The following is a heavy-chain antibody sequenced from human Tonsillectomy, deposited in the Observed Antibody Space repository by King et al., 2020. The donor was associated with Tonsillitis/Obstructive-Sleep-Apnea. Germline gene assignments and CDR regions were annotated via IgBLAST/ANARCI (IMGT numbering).Heavy chain of an antibody. CDR2: ISSNGGST. D-gene: IGHD4-17*01. CDR3: VKVGGGYGDHRHRPCQFDY. Sequence: DVQLVESGGGLVQPGGSLRLSCSASGFTFSSYAMHWVRQAPGKGLEYVSAISSNGGSTYYADSVKGRFTISRDNSKNTLYLQMSSLRAEDTAVYYCVKVGGGYGDHRHRPCQFDYWGQGTLVTVSS. CDR1: GFTFSSYA. V-gene: IGHV3-64D*06. J-gene: IGHJ4*02.